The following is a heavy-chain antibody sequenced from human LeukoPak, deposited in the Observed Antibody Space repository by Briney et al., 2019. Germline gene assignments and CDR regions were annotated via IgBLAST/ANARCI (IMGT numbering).Heavy chain of an antibody. D-gene: IGHD1-26*01. J-gene: IGHJ4*02. CDR1: GFTFSSYS. CDR3: ARDSGGWGVGATGGSFDY. CDR2: ISSSSSYI. Sequence: PGGSLRLSCAASGFTFSSYSMNWVRQAPGKGLEWVSSISSSSSYIYYADSVKGRFTISRDTAKNSLYLQMNSLRAEDTAVYYCARDSGGWGVGATGGSFDYWGQGTLVTVSS. V-gene: IGHV3-21*01.